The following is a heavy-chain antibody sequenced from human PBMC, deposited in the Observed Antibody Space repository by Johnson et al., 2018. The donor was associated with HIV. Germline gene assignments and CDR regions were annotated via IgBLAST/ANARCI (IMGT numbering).Heavy chain of an antibody. CDR2: ISWNSGSV. CDR3: ARGNSVAARIGAFDI. CDR1: GFTFDDYA. Sequence: VQWVESGGGLVQPGRSLRLSCAASGFTFDDYAMHWVRQAPGKGLEWVSGISWNSGSVDYVDSVKGRFTISRDNAKKSLFLQMNSLRPEDTAVFYCARGNSVAARIGAFDIWGQGTMVTVSS. V-gene: IGHV3-9*01. D-gene: IGHD6-6*01. J-gene: IGHJ3*02.